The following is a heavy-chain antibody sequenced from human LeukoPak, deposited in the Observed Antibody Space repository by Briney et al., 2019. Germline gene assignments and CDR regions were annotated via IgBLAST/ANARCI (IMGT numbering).Heavy chain of an antibody. Sequence: GGSLRLSCAASGFTFSSYAMTWVRQAPGKGLEWIPYISSSSSTIYYADSVKGRFTISRDNAKNSLYLQMNSLRAEDTAVYYCARDRYSSSWLPFDYWGQGTLVTVSS. V-gene: IGHV3-48*01. D-gene: IGHD6-13*01. CDR2: ISSSSSTI. CDR1: GFTFSSYA. J-gene: IGHJ4*02. CDR3: ARDRYSSSWLPFDY.